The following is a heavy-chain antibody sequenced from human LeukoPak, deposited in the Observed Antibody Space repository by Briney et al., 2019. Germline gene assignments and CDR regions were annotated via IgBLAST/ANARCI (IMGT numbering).Heavy chain of an antibody. CDR3: ARGRKQPLQSYFRY. Sequence: PSETLSLTCTVSGGSISSYYWSWIRQPPGKGLEWIGYIYYSGSTNYNPSLNSRVTISVETPKNPFSVTLSSVTAADTAVYYCARGRKQPLQSYFRYRGQGTLGHVPS. V-gene: IGHV4-59*12. CDR1: GGSISSYY. D-gene: IGHD5-24*01. CDR2: IYYSGST. J-gene: IGHJ4*02.